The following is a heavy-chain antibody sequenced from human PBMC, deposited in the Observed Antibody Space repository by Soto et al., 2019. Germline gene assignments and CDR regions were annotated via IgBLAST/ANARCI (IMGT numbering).Heavy chain of an antibody. CDR3: ARHDVSYGDYAWFHP. J-gene: IGHJ5*02. CDR2: IYYSGST. Sequence: SGTLSLTCTVSGGSISSISYYWGWIRQPPGKGLEWIGSIYYSGSTYYNPSLKSRVTISVDTSKNQFSLKLSSVTAADTAVYYCARHDVSYGDYAWFHPWGQGTLVTVS. CDR1: GGSISSISYY. V-gene: IGHV4-39*01. D-gene: IGHD4-17*01.